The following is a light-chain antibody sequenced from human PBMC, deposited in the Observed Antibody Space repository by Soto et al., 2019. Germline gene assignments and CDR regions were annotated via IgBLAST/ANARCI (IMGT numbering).Light chain of an antibody. CDR1: STDVGGYNY. Sequence: QSVLTQPRSVSGSPGQSVTISCTGSSTDVGGYNYVSWYQQHPGKAPKLIIYDVSKRPSGVPDRFSGSKSGNTASLTISGLQAEDEADYYCSSYADSETIFGGGTKLTVL. J-gene: IGLJ2*01. V-gene: IGLV2-11*01. CDR2: DVS. CDR3: SSYADSETI.